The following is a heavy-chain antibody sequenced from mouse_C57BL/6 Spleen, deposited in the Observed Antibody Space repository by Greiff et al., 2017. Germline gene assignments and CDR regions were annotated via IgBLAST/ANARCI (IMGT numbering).Heavy chain of an antibody. V-gene: IGHV1-18*01. Sequence: VQLQQSGPELVKPGASVQIPCKASGYTFTDYNMDWVKPSHGKSLEWIGDINPNNGGTIYNQKFKGKATLTVDKSSSTAYMELRSLTSEDTAVYYCARSYSNYVFAYWGQGTLVTVSA. CDR3: ARSYSNYVFAY. D-gene: IGHD2-5*01. CDR1: GYTFTDYN. J-gene: IGHJ3*01. CDR2: INPNNGGT.